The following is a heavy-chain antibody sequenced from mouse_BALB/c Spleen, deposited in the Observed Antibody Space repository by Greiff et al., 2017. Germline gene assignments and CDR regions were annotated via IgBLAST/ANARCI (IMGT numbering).Heavy chain of an antibody. CDR1: GYSFTGYT. V-gene: IGHV1-18*01. CDR2: INPYNGGT. Sequence: EVQLQESGPELVKPGASMKISCKASGYSFTGYTMNWVKQSHGKNLEWIGLINPYNGGTSYNQEFKGKATLTVDKSSSTAYMELLSLTSEDSAVYYCARYYGSSYEGVFDYWGQGTTLTVSS. D-gene: IGHD1-1*01. CDR3: ARYYGSSYEGVFDY. J-gene: IGHJ2*01.